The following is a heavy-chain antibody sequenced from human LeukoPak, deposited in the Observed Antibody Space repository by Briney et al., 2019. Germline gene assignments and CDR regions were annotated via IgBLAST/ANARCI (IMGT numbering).Heavy chain of an antibody. J-gene: IGHJ4*02. CDR2: INHSGST. D-gene: IGHD2-15*01. Sequence: SETLSLTCAVYGGSFSGYYWSWIRQPPGKGLEWIGEINHSGSTNYNPSLKSRVTISVDTSKNQFSLKLSSVTAADTAVYYCVRSGGYCGSGKYCHVTNFDLWGQGTQVTVSS. CDR1: GGSFSGYY. V-gene: IGHV4-34*01. CDR3: VRSGGYCGSGKYCHVTNFDL.